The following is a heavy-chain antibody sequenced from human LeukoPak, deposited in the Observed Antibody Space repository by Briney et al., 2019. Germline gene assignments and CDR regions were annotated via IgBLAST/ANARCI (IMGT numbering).Heavy chain of an antibody. J-gene: IGHJ4*02. Sequence: GGSLRLSCAASGFTFSSYSMNWVRQAPGKGLEWVSSISSSSSYIYYADSVKGRFTISRDNAKNSLYLQMNSLRAEDTAVYYCARPAYCGDHCYHYFDDWGQGILVTVSS. CDR1: GFTFSSYS. V-gene: IGHV3-21*01. D-gene: IGHD2-21*02. CDR3: ARPAYCGDHCYHYFDD. CDR2: ISSSSSYI.